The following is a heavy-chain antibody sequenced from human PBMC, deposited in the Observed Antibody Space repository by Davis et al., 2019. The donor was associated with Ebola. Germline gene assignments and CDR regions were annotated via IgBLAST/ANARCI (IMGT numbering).Heavy chain of an antibody. V-gene: IGHV3-33*05. J-gene: IGHJ4*02. D-gene: IGHD3-3*01. Sequence: GESLKISCAASGFTFSSYCMHWVRQAPGKGLEWVAVISYDGSNKYYADSVKGRFTISSDNARNSLYLQMNSLRDEDTAVYYCACTIFGVVSSFDHWGQGTLVTVSS. CDR1: GFTFSSYC. CDR2: ISYDGSNK. CDR3: ACTIFGVVSSFDH.